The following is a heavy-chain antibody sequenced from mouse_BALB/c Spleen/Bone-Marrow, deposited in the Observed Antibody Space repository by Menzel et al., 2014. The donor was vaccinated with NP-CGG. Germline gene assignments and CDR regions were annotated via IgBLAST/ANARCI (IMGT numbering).Heavy chain of an antibody. V-gene: IGHV1S22*01. J-gene: IGHJ2*01. CDR2: IYPGSGST. CDR1: GYTFTSYW. Sequence: LQQSGSELVRPGASVKLSCKASGYTFTSYWMHWVKQRPGQGLEWIGNIYPGSGSTNYDEKFKSKATLTVDTSSSTAYMQLSSLTCEDFAVYYCTPRLRYWGQGTTLTVSS. CDR3: TPRLRY. D-gene: IGHD1-2*01.